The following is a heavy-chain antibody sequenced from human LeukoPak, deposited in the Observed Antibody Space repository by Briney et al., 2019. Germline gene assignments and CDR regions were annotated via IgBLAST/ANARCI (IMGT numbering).Heavy chain of an antibody. D-gene: IGHD4-23*01. V-gene: IGHV3-48*01. CDR2: ISSSSSTI. Sequence: GGSLRLSCAASGFTFSSYSMSWVRQAPGKGLEWVSYISSSSSTIYYADSVKGRFTISRDNAKISLYLQMNSLRTEDTAVYYCARDRWRKGTQNWFDPWGQGPLVTVPS. CDR1: GFTFSSYS. J-gene: IGHJ5*02. CDR3: ARDRWRKGTQNWFDP.